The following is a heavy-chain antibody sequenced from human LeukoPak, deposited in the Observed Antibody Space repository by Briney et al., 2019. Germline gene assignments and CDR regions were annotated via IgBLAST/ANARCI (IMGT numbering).Heavy chain of an antibody. CDR1: GYSFTSYW. Sequence: GESPKTSCKGSGYSFTSYWIGWVRQMPGKGLEWMGIIYPDDSDTVYSPSFQGQVTISADKSISTAYLQWSSLKASDTALYYCARRFSSSWYYFDYWGQGTLVTVSS. CDR2: IYPDDSDT. V-gene: IGHV5-51*01. CDR3: ARRFSSSWYYFDY. D-gene: IGHD6-13*01. J-gene: IGHJ4*02.